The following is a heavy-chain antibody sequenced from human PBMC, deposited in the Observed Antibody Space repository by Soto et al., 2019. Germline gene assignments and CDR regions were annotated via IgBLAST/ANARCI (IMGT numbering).Heavy chain of an antibody. Sequence: SETLSLTCTVSGGSISSYYWSWIRQTPGKGLEWIGYIFYFGSTNYNPSIKSRVTISVDKSKNQFSLKLSSVTAADTAVYYCARDYMVRGVMRWFDPWGQGTLVTVSS. CDR3: ARDYMVRGVMRWFDP. CDR2: IFYFGST. V-gene: IGHV4-59*12. D-gene: IGHD3-10*01. J-gene: IGHJ5*02. CDR1: GGSISSYY.